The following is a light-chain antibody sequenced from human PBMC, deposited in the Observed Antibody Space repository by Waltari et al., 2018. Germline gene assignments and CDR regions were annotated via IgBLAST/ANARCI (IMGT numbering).Light chain of an antibody. V-gene: IGKV1-17*03. Sequence: DIEMTQSPSAMSASIGDRVTITCRASQGIRNYLAWFQQRPGEVPKRLIFAASSLQSGVPSRFSGSGSGTEFTLTISSLQPEDFATYYYLQYDSYPRTFGPGTKVEIK. J-gene: IGKJ3*01. CDR2: AAS. CDR3: LQYDSYPRT. CDR1: QGIRNY.